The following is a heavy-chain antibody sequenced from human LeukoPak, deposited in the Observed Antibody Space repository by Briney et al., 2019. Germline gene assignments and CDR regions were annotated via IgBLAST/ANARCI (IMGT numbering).Heavy chain of an antibody. CDR1: GFTFSSYA. D-gene: IGHD3-22*01. CDR2: ISYDGSNK. Sequence: GGALRLSCAASGFTFSSYAMHWVRQAPGKGLEWVAVISYDGSNKYYADSVKGRFTISRDNSKNTLYLQMNSLRAEDTAVYYCAKDYYYYDSSGYYYAYYYGMDVWGQGTTVTVSS. J-gene: IGHJ6*02. V-gene: IGHV3-30-3*01. CDR3: AKDYYYYDSSGYYYAYYYGMDV.